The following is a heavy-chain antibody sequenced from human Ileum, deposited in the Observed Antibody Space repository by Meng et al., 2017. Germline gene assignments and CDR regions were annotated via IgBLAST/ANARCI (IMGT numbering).Heavy chain of an antibody. CDR1: GGSIRSGYYY. CDR2: IYSNGNT. Sequence: QVQLQESGPRLVKPSQTLSLTCTVAGGSIRSGYYYWGWVRQSPGKGPEWIGYIYSNGNTYSNPSLRGRLMISIDTSKNQFSLKLSSVTAADTAMYYCARHDVVPVIRHGFDPWGQGTLVTVSS. V-gene: IGHV4-30-4*01. J-gene: IGHJ5*02. CDR3: ARHDVVPVIRHGFDP. D-gene: IGHD3-16*02.